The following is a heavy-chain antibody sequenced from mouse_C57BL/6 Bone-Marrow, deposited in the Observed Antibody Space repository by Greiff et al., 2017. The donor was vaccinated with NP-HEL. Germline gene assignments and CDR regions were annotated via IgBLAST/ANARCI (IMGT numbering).Heavy chain of an antibody. CDR1: GFSLSTFGMG. V-gene: IGHV8-8*01. CDR3: ARMGQHDYDGAWFAY. D-gene: IGHD2-4*01. CDR2: IWWEDDK. Sequence: QVTLKVSGPGILQPSQTLSLTCSFSGFSLSTFGMGVGWIRQPSGKGLEWLAHIWWEDDKYYNPALKSRPSSSKVTSKDQVFLKIADVYTADTATYFCARMGQHDYDGAWFAYWGQGTLVTVSA. J-gene: IGHJ3*01.